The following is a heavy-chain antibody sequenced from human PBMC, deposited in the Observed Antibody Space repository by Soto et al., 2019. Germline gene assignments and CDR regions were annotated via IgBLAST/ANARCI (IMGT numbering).Heavy chain of an antibody. J-gene: IGHJ5*02. V-gene: IGHV4-30-4*01. D-gene: IGHD2-2*01. CDR3: ARVGGQLLLWNSENWFDP. CDR1: GGSISSDDYY. CDR2: IYYSGST. Sequence: PSETLSLTCTVSGGSISSDDYYWGWIRQPPGKGLEWIGYIYYSGSTYYNPSLKSRVTISVDTSKNQFSLKLSSVTAADTDVYYCARVGGQLLLWNSENWFDPWGQGTLVTVSS.